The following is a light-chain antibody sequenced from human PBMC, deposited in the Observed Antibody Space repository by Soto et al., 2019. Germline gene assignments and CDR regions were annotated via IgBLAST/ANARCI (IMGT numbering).Light chain of an antibody. CDR3: QKYNRAPQT. V-gene: IGKV1-27*01. J-gene: IGKJ1*01. CDR1: QGIIDY. Sequence: DIQMTQSPSSLSASVGDRVTITCRASQGIIDYLAWYQQKPGKAPTLLIYAASTVASGVPSGFSGSGSGTDFTTTISSLNREVVAHYYCQKYNRAPQTFGPGTKVEIK. CDR2: AAS.